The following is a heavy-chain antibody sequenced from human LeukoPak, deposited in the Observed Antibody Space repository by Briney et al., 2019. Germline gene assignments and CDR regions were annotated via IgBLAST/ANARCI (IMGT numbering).Heavy chain of an antibody. V-gene: IGHV1-46*01. J-gene: IGHJ4*02. Sequence: RASVKVSCKAPGYTFTDYFIHWVRQAPGQGLEWMGIINPSDISTRYAQKFQGRVTMTRDTSTSTVYMELSSLRSEDTAVYYCARDWGYASGSPTFDYWGQGTLVTVSS. D-gene: IGHD3-10*01. CDR2: INPSDIST. CDR3: ARDWGYASGSPTFDY. CDR1: GYTFTDYF.